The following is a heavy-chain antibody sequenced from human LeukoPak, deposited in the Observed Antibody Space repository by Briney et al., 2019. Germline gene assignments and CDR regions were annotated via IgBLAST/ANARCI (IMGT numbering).Heavy chain of an antibody. Sequence: PGGSLRLSCAASGFTFSSYAMSWVRQAPGKGLEWVANIKQDGSEKYYVDSVKGRFTISRDNAKNSLYLQMNSLRAEDTAVYYCAREANWYFDLWGRGTLVTVSS. CDR2: IKQDGSEK. CDR1: GFTFSSYA. CDR3: AREANWYFDL. J-gene: IGHJ2*01. V-gene: IGHV3-7*01.